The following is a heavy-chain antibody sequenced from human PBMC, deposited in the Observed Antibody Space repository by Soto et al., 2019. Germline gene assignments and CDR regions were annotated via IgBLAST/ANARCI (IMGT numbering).Heavy chain of an antibody. J-gene: IGHJ4*02. Sequence: QVQLQESGPGLVKPSGTLSLTCAVSSGSLSSTHWWSWVRQPPGKGLEWIGEIYHSGSTTYNPSLKSRVTLSVDKSKNHFSLSLSSVTAADTAVYYCARRGYYFGSGSFFDSWGQGALVTVSS. V-gene: IGHV4-4*02. CDR1: SGSLSSTHW. CDR3: ARRGYYFGSGSFFDS. D-gene: IGHD3-10*01. CDR2: IYHSGST.